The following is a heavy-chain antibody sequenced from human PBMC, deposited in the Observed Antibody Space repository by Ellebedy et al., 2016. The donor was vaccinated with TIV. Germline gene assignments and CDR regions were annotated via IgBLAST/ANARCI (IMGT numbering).Heavy chain of an antibody. CDR1: GGSISSYY. D-gene: IGHD2-2*01. Sequence: SETLSLXXTVSGGSISSYYWSWIRQPAGKGLEWIGRIYTSGSTNYNPSLKSRVTMSVDTSKNQFSLKLSSVTAADTAVYYCARRRGYCSSTSCYYYWYFDLWGRGTLVTVSS. J-gene: IGHJ2*01. CDR3: ARRRGYCSSTSCYYYWYFDL. CDR2: IYTSGST. V-gene: IGHV4-4*07.